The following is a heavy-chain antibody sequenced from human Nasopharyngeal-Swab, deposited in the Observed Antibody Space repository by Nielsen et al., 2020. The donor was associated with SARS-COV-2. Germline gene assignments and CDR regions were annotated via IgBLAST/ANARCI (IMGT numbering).Heavy chain of an antibody. CDR2: IRSKAYGGTT. CDR3: AREGVGYYDSSGYYL. D-gene: IGHD3-22*01. Sequence: GESLKISCTASGFTFGDYAMSWVRQAPGKGLEWVGFIRSKAYGGTTEYAASVKGRFTISRDDSKSIAYLQMNSLKTEDTAVYYCAREGVGYYDSSGYYLWGQGTLVTVSS. J-gene: IGHJ4*02. V-gene: IGHV3-49*04. CDR1: GFTFGDYA.